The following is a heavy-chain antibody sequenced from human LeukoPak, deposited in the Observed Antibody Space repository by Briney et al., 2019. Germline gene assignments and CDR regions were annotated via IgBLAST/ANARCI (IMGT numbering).Heavy chain of an antibody. J-gene: IGHJ4*02. CDR3: AKARSMMTAGRSYFDY. D-gene: IGHD2-21*02. CDR2: ISGGGGTT. CDR1: GFTFSNYA. V-gene: IGHV3-23*01. Sequence: PGGSLRLSCAASGFTFSNYAMSWVRQAPGKGLEWVSTISGGGGTTYYADSVKGRFTISRDNSKNTLWLQMSSLRAEDTAVYYCAKARSMMTAGRSYFDYWSQGTLVTVPS.